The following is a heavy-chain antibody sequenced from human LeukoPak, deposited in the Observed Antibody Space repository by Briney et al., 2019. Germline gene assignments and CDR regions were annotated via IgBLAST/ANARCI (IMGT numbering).Heavy chain of an antibody. V-gene: IGHV3-15*01. Sequence: GGSLRLSCAASGFTFSNAWMSWVRQAPGKGLEWVGRIKSKTDGGTTDYAAPVKGRFTISRDDSKNTLYLQMNSLRAEDTAVYYCAKDGGGYYYDSSGYWTFDYWGQGTLVTVSS. CDR1: GFTFSNAW. CDR3: AKDGGGYYYDSSGYWTFDY. J-gene: IGHJ4*02. D-gene: IGHD3-22*01. CDR2: IKSKTDGGTT.